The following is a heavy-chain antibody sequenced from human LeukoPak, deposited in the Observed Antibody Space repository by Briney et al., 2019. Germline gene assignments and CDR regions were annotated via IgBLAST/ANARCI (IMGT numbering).Heavy chain of an antibody. Sequence: PSETLSLTCAVYGGSFSGYYWSWIRQPPGKGLEWIGEINHSGSTNYNPSLKSRVTISVDASKNQFSLKLGSVTAADTAVYYCARGGYCSSTSCYPFDYWGQGTLVTVSS. CDR2: INHSGST. D-gene: IGHD2-2*01. V-gene: IGHV4-34*01. CDR3: ARGGYCSSTSCYPFDY. CDR1: GGSFSGYY. J-gene: IGHJ4*02.